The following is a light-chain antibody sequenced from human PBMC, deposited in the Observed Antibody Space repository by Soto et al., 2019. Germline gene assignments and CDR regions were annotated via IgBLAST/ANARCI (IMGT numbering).Light chain of an antibody. J-gene: IGKJ3*01. CDR2: GAA. Sequence: EIVLTQSPGTLSLSPVERATLSCRASQSLTSSYIAWYQQKPGQAPRLLISGAANRATGIPDRFSGSGSGTDFTLTISRVEPEDFAVYYCQQYAGSVFTFGPGTKVDIK. CDR1: QSLTSSY. V-gene: IGKV3-20*01. CDR3: QQYAGSVFT.